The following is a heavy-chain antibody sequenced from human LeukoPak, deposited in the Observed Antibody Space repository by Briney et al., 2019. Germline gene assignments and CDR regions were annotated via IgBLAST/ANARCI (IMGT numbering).Heavy chain of an antibody. CDR3: ARSDLGTITAGPFN. J-gene: IGHJ4*02. Sequence: ASVKVSRKASGYTFTNYGITWVRQAPGQGLEWMGWISGYQGSTKYAQNFQGRVTMTIDTSTSTAYMDLRSLISDDTAIYFCARSDLGTITAGPFNWGQGTLVAVSS. CDR1: GYTFTNYG. V-gene: IGHV1-18*01. D-gene: IGHD5-24*01. CDR2: ISGYQGST.